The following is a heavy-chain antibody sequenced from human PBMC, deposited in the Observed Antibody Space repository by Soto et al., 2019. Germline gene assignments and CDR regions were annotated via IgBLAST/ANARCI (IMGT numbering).Heavy chain of an antibody. CDR3: ATSKLLEWGYYYGMDV. J-gene: IGHJ6*02. Sequence: SVKVSCKDSGGTFSSYAISWVRQAPGQGLEWMGGIIPIFGTANYAQKFQGRVTITADESTSTAYMELSSLRSEDTAVYYCATSKLLEWGYYYGMDVWGQGTKVTVYS. CDR2: IIPIFGTA. D-gene: IGHD2-15*01. V-gene: IGHV1-69*13. CDR1: GGTFSSYA.